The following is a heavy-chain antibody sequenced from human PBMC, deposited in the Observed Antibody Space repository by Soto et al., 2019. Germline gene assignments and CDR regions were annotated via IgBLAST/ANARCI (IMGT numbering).Heavy chain of an antibody. Sequence: SVKVSCKASGGTFSSYAISWVRQAHGQGLEXMGGIIPIFGTANYAQKFQGRVTITADESTSTAYMELSSLRSEDTAVYYCARDPPYYYDSSGYYRQPTNFDYWGQGTLVTVSS. CDR3: ARDPPYYYDSSGYYRQPTNFDY. V-gene: IGHV1-69*13. CDR2: IIPIFGTA. D-gene: IGHD3-22*01. CDR1: GGTFSSYA. J-gene: IGHJ4*02.